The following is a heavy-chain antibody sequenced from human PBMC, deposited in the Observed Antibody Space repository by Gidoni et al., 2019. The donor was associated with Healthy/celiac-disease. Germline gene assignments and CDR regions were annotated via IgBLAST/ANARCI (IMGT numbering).Heavy chain of an antibody. Sequence: QLQLQESGPGLVKLSETLSLTCTVSGGSIRSSSYYWGWIRQPPGKGLEWIGSIYYSGSTYYNPSLKSRVTISVDTSKNQFSLKLSSVTAADTAVYYCARDLSYGSGNFDYWGQGTLVTVSS. J-gene: IGHJ4*02. CDR3: ARDLSYGSGNFDY. D-gene: IGHD3-10*01. CDR1: GGSIRSSSYY. CDR2: IYYSGST. V-gene: IGHV4-39*07.